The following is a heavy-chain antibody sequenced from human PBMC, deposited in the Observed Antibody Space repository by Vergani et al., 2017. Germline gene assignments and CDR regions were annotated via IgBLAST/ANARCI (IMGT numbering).Heavy chain of an antibody. V-gene: IGHV3-21*01. J-gene: IGHJ6*02. D-gene: IGHD3-9*01. CDR3: ARDNQYYDILTGYYTIYGMDV. Sequence: EVQLVESGGGLVKPGGSLRLSCAASGFTFSSYSMNWVRQAPGKGLEWVSSISSSSSYIYYADSVKGRFTISRDNAKNSLYLQMNSLRAEDTAVYYCARDNQYYDILTGYYTIYGMDVWGQGTTVTVSS. CDR1: GFTFSSYS. CDR2: ISSSSSYI.